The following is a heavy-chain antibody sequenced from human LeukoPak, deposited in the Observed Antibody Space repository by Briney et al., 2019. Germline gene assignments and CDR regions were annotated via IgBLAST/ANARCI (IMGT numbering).Heavy chain of an antibody. CDR1: GFTFSSYW. Sequence: GGSLRLSCAASGFTFSSYWMSWVRQAPGKGLEWVATIRQDGSQKYYVDSVKGRFTISRDNAKNSLYLQMNSLRAEDTAVYYCARESGSVTSEVDXDYWXXXTLXTVSX. CDR3: ARESGSVTSEVDXDY. D-gene: IGHD4-17*01. CDR2: IRQDGSQK. V-gene: IGHV3-7*01. J-gene: IGHJ4*02.